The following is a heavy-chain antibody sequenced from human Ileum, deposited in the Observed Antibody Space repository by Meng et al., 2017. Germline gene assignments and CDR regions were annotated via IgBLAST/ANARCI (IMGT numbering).Heavy chain of an antibody. J-gene: IGHJ5*02. CDR1: GWSFSGYY. Sequence: QVHLQPWGPGLLRPSETLSRTCAVYGWSFSGYYWRWIRQPPGKGLEWIGEIHHSGSTNYNPSLKSRVTISVDTSKTQFSLKLSSVTAADTAVYYCARGGPWFDPWGQGTLVTVSS. CDR2: IHHSGST. V-gene: IGHV4-34*01. CDR3: ARGGPWFDP.